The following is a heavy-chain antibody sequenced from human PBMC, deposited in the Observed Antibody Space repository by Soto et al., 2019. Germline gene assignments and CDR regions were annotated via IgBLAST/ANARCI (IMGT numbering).Heavy chain of an antibody. V-gene: IGHV3-30-3*01. CDR3: ARGIGPIVGATHFDY. J-gene: IGHJ4*02. D-gene: IGHD1-26*01. CDR2: ISYDGSNK. Sequence: GGSLRLSCAASGFTFSSYAMHWVRQAPGKGLEWVAVISYDGSNKYYADSVKGRFTISRDNSKNTLYLQMNSLRAEDTAVYYCARGIGPIVGATHFDYWGQGTLVTVSS. CDR1: GFTFSSYA.